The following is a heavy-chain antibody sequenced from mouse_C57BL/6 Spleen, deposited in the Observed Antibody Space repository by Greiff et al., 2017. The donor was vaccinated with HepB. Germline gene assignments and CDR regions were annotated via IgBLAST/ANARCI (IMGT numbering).Heavy chain of an antibody. J-gene: IGHJ2*01. CDR1: GYTFTSYW. D-gene: IGHD1-1*01. V-gene: IGHV1-55*01. CDR2: IYPGSGST. CDR3: ARRGYNYGSSPSDY. Sequence: VQLQQSGAELVKPGASVKMSCKASGYTFTSYWITWVKQRPGQGLEWIGDIYPGSGSTNYNEKFKSKATLTVDTSSSTAYMQLSSLTSEDSAVYYCARRGYNYGSSPSDYWGQGTTLTVSS.